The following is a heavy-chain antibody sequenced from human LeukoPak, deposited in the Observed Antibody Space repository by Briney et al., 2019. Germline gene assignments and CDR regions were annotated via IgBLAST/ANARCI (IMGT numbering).Heavy chain of an antibody. CDR1: GGTFSSYA. CDR2: IIPIFGTA. Sequence: SVKVSCKASGGTFSSYAISWVRQAPGQGLEWMGGIIPIFGTANYAQKFQGRVTITTDESTSTAYMELSSLRSEDTAVYYCARGQQLVNYKYYYYMDVWGKGTTVTVSS. D-gene: IGHD6-13*01. V-gene: IGHV1-69*05. CDR3: ARGQQLVNYKYYYYMDV. J-gene: IGHJ6*03.